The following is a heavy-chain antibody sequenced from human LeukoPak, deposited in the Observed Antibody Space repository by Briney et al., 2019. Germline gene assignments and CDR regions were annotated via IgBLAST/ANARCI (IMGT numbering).Heavy chain of an antibody. CDR2: IYPGDSDI. Sequence: GASLQISCKGSGYNCTNSWIGWVGPLPGKGLEWMGIIYPGDSDIRYSPSFQGQANISADKSISTAYLQWSSLQASDTAMYYCARHHGAYCGGDCYSDWGQGTLVTVSS. J-gene: IGHJ4*02. CDR3: ARHHGAYCGGDCYSD. V-gene: IGHV5-51*01. D-gene: IGHD2-21*02. CDR1: GYNCTNSW.